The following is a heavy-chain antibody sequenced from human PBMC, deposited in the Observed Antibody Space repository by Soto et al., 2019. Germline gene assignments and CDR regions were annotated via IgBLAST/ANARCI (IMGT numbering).Heavy chain of an antibody. Sequence: VGSLRLSCAASGFTFSSYAMSWVRQAPGKGLEWVSAISGSGGSTYYADSVKGRFTISRDNSKNTLYLQMNSLRAEDTAVYYCAKGSMKYSSSSTFDYWGQGTLVTVSS. V-gene: IGHV3-23*01. CDR1: GFTFSSYA. CDR3: AKGSMKYSSSSTFDY. J-gene: IGHJ4*02. CDR2: ISGSGGST. D-gene: IGHD6-6*01.